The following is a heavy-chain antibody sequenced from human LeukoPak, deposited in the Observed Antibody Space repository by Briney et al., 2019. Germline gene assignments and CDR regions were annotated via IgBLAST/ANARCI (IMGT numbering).Heavy chain of an antibody. J-gene: IGHJ4*02. CDR3: AKDRERVVDY. Sequence: PGRSLRLSCAASGFTFSTYGMHWVRQAPGKGLEWVAVISDDGSNKYYADSVKGRFTISRDNSKNTLYLQMNSLRAEDTAVYYCAKDRERVVDYWGQGTLVTVSS. CDR2: ISDDGSNK. D-gene: IGHD1-1*01. CDR1: GFTFSTYG. V-gene: IGHV3-30*18.